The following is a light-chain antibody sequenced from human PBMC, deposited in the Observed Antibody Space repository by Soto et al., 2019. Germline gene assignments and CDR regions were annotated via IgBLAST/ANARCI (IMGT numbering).Light chain of an antibody. CDR3: QQYNNWTQT. CDR2: GAS. V-gene: IGKV3-15*01. CDR1: QTINNN. Sequence: VMTQAPATRSLSPGERATLSCRASQTINNNVAWYQLKDGQVPRLVIYGASTRATDIPARFSGSVSGTEGTITISSLKQEDGAEYHCQQYNNWTQTFGQGTKVDIK. J-gene: IGKJ1*01.